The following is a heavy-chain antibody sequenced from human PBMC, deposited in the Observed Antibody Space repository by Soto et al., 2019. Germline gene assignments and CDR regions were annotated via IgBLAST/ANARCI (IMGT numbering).Heavy chain of an antibody. CDR2: ISGTGSRT. D-gene: IGHD5-18*01. Sequence: EVQVLESGGGLVQPGGSLRLSCAASGFSLGDYAMSWVRQAPGKGLEWVSGISGTGSRTSYADSVRGRFTISRDNVNNTLSLQMDSLRAEDTAVYYCARGGRYTYGYGDYSYGMDVWGQGTTVTVSS. CDR3: ARGGRYTYGYGDYSYGMDV. V-gene: IGHV3-23*01. J-gene: IGHJ6*02. CDR1: GFSLGDYA.